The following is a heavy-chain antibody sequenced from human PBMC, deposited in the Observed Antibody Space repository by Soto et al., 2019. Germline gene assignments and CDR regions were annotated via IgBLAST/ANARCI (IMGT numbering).Heavy chain of an antibody. D-gene: IGHD2-8*01. CDR3: ARDVGYCTNGVCFNPKNWFDP. CDR2: INPNSGGT. J-gene: IGHJ5*02. V-gene: IGHV1-2*02. Sequence: ASVKVSCKASGYAFTGYYMHWVRQAPGQGLEWMGWINPNSGGTNYAQKFQGRVTMTRDTSISTAYMELSRLRSDDTAVYYCARDVGYCTNGVCFNPKNWFDPWGQGTLVTVSS. CDR1: GYAFTGYY.